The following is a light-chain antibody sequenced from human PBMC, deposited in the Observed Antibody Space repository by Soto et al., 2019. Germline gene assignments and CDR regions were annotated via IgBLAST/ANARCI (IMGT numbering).Light chain of an antibody. J-gene: IGLJ1*01. V-gene: IGLV2-14*03. CDR2: EVT. Sequence: QSALTQPASVSGSPGQSITISCTGTSSDVGGYNYVSWYQQHPGKAPKLLIYEVTYRPSGVSNRFSGSKSGNTASLTISGLQAEDEADYFCGSYTSSNTLGFGTGTKLTVL. CDR3: GSYTSSNTLG. CDR1: SSDVGGYNY.